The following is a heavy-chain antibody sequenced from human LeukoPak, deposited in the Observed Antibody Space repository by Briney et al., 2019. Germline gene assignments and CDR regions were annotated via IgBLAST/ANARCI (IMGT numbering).Heavy chain of an antibody. CDR2: IYHSGST. D-gene: IGHD3-3*01. J-gene: IGHJ5*02. CDR3: ECIRPNP. Sequence: GSLRLSCAASGFTFSSYSTNWVRQAPGKGLEWIGSIYHSGSTYYNPSLKSRVTISVDTSKNQFSLKLSSVTAADTAELKGECIRPNP. V-gene: IGHV4-34*08. CDR1: GFTFSSYS.